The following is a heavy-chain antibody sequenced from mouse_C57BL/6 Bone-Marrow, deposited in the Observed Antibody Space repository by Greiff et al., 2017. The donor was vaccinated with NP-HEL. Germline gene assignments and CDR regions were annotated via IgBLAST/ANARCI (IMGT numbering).Heavy chain of an antibody. Sequence: EVQLQQSGPELVKPGASVKISCKASGYTFTDYYMNWVKQSHGKSLEWIGDINPNNGGTSYNQKFKGKATLTVDKSSSTAYMELRSLTSEDSAVYYCAEYYGSRGFAYWGQGTLVTVSA. D-gene: IGHD1-1*01. CDR1: GYTFTDYY. CDR3: AEYYGSRGFAY. V-gene: IGHV1-26*01. J-gene: IGHJ3*01. CDR2: INPNNGGT.